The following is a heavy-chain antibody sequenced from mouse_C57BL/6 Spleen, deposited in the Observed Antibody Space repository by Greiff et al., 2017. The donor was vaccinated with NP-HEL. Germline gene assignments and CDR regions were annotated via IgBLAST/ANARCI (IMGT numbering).Heavy chain of an antibody. D-gene: IGHD2-12*01. J-gene: IGHJ4*01. CDR2: INPNNGGT. Sequence: EVQLQQSGPELVKPGASVKISCKASGYTFTDYYMNWVKQSHGKSLEWIGDINPNNGGTSYNQKFKGKATLTVDKSSSTAYMELRSLTSEDSAVYYCANSNDEGYYAMDYWGQGTSVTVSS. V-gene: IGHV1-26*01. CDR1: GYTFTDYY. CDR3: ANSNDEGYYAMDY.